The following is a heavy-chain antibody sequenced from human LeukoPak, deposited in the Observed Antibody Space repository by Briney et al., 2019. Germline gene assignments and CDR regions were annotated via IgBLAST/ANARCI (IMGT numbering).Heavy chain of an antibody. D-gene: IGHD2-2*01. CDR3: ARELPSTSLFSDCYYMDV. V-gene: IGHV4-61*02. J-gene: IGHJ6*03. CDR2: CCTSGST. Sequence: SETLSLTCTVSGDSISSGTYYWSWIRQPAGKGLEWLGCCCTSGSTNYNPYLQSRVTISVDTSKNQFSLKLTSVTAADTAVYYCARELPSTSLFSDCYYMDVWGKGTTVTVSS. CDR1: GDSISSGTYY.